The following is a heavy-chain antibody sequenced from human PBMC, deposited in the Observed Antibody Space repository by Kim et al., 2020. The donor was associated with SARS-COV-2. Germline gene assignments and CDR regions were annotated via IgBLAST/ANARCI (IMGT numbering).Heavy chain of an antibody. CDR3: VLYGDYLSVSSVGGY. Sequence: SETLSLTCTVSGGSISSSSYYWGWIRQPPGKGLEWIGSIYYSGSTYYNPSLKSRVTISVDTSKNQFSLKLSSVTAADTAVYYCVLYGDYLSVSSVGGYWGQGTLVTVSS. V-gene: IGHV4-39*01. J-gene: IGHJ4*02. D-gene: IGHD4-17*01. CDR2: IYYSGST. CDR1: GGSISSSSYY.